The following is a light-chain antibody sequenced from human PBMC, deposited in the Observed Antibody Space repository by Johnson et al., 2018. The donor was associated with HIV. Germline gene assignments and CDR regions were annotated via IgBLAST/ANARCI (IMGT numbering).Light chain of an antibody. CDR3: GTWDSSLSVYV. V-gene: IGLV1-51*02. CDR2: ENN. CDR1: SSNIENNY. J-gene: IGLJ1*01. Sequence: QSVLTQPPSVSATPGQKVTISCSGSSSNIENNYVSWYQQLPETAPKLLIYENNKRPSGIPDRFSGSKSGTSATLGVTGLQTGDEADYYCGTWDSSLSVYVFGTWTKVTVL.